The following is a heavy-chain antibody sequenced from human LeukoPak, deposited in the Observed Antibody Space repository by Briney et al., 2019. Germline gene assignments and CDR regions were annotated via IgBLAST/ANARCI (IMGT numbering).Heavy chain of an antibody. CDR1: GYSIRSGDY. CDR2: TYHSGST. Sequence: KPSETLSLTCAVSGYSIRSGDYCCWIQQSPGKLLEWIGSTYHSGSTHYNPSLKSRVTISVDTSKNQFSLLLSSVTAADTAVYYCARNRSLTTTPGFDHWGQGTLVTVSS. V-gene: IGHV4-38-2*01. CDR3: ARNRSLTTTPGFDH. J-gene: IGHJ4*02. D-gene: IGHD4-11*01.